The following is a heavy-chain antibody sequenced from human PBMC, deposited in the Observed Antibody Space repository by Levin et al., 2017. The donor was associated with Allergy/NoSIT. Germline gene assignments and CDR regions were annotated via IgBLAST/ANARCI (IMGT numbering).Heavy chain of an antibody. CDR2: INPSGGST. CDR3: ARDRGGYGSGGTCYSGGEGAFDI. Sequence: ASVKVSCKASGYTFINHYIQWVRQDPGEGLEWMGIINPSGGSTSYAKKFQGRVTMTRDTSTSTVYMQLSSLRSEDTAVYYCARDRGGYGSGGTCYSGGEGAFDIWGQGTMVTVSS. CDR1: GYTFINHY. D-gene: IGHD2-15*01. J-gene: IGHJ3*02. V-gene: IGHV1-46*01.